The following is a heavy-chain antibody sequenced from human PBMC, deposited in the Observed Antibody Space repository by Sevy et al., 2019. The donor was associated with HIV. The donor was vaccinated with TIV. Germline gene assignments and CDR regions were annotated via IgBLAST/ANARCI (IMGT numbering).Heavy chain of an antibody. CDR1: GYTFTTYY. V-gene: IGHV1-46*03. D-gene: IGHD2-15*01. CDR3: TKDVVATPNYYSGMDV. CDR2: INPSGGGT. Sequence: ASVKVSCKASGYTFTTYYMHWVRQAPGQGLEWMGIINPSGGGTSYAQKFQGRVTMTRDTSTSPVYLELSSLRSEDTAVYYCTKDVVATPNYYSGMDVWGQGTTVTVSS. J-gene: IGHJ6*02.